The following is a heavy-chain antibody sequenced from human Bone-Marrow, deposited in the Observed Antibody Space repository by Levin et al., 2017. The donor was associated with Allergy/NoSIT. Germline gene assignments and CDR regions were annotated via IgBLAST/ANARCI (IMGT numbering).Heavy chain of an antibody. CDR1: GFTFTDYD. V-gene: IGHV1-8*01. CDR2: MNPNSGNT. Sequence: GASVKVSCTASGFTFTDYDINWVRQAPGQGLEWMGWMNPNSGNTHYVQKFQGRVTMTSDTSIRTAYLELTSLRFEDTATYYCAKMEAAAAGPPGNWFDTWGQGTLVTVSS. CDR3: AKMEAAAAGPPGNWFDT. D-gene: IGHD6-13*01. J-gene: IGHJ5*02.